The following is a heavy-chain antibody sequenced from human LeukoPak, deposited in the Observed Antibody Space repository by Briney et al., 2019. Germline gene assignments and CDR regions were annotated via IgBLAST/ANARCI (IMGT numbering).Heavy chain of an antibody. J-gene: IGHJ3*02. V-gene: IGHV3-7*01. Sequence: GGSLRLSCAASGFTFSSYWMSWVRQAPGKGLEWVANIKQDGSEKYYVDSVKGRFTISRDSAKNSLYLQMNSLRAEDTAVYYCARDLRQWLVNDAFDIWGQGTMVTVSS. D-gene: IGHD6-19*01. CDR3: ARDLRQWLVNDAFDI. CDR1: GFTFSSYW. CDR2: IKQDGSEK.